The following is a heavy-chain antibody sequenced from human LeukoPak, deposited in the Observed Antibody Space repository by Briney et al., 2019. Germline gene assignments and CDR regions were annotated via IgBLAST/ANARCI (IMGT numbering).Heavy chain of an antibody. CDR2: INHSGNT. D-gene: IGHD4-11*01. CDR1: VGCFTGYY. Sequence: KPLETLSLTRAVSVGCFTGYYRSWSRHPPQKGLECIGGINHSGNTNYNPPLKSRVTISLDPSKNQFSLKLIPVTAAETAPYYWARGPPYSNYGSRNNWCDFCGQGTLVTVSS. CDR3: ARGPPYSNYGSRNNWCDF. J-gene: IGHJ5*01. V-gene: IGHV4-34*01.